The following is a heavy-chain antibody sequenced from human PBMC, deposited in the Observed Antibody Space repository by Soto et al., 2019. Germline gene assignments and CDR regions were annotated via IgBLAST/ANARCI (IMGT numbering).Heavy chain of an antibody. CDR2: ISNDGRDK. J-gene: IGHJ3*01. CDR3: AKDQGIAASHGVD. CDR1: GFTFNNYG. Sequence: QVQLVESGGGVVQPGTSLRLSCAASGFTFNNYGMHWVRQDPGTGLEWVATISNDGRDKYYADSVKGRLTISRDNSKNTLYLQMNSRRAEDTAVYYCAKDQGIAASHGVDWGQGTLVTVSS. D-gene: IGHD6-13*01. V-gene: IGHV3-30*18.